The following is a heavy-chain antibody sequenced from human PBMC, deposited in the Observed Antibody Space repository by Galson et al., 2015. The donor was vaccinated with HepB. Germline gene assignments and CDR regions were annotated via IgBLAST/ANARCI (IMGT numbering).Heavy chain of an antibody. CDR3: VRHSEYSFGYELGYFDY. V-gene: IGHV1-69*06. CDR2: IIGLFGTP. Sequence: SVKVSCKASGGIFSSHAISWVRQAPGKGLEWMGGIIGLFGTPQHAQKSQGRVTMTADKSTSTAFMGMSSLRSEDTAVYYCVRHSEYSFGYELGYFDYWVHGTLVTVFS. D-gene: IGHD5-18*01. J-gene: IGHJ4*01. CDR1: GGIFSSHA.